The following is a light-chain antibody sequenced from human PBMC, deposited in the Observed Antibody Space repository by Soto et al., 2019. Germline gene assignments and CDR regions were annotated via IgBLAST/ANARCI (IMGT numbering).Light chain of an antibody. CDR1: QSVSSY. CDR2: DAS. CDR3: QRFGTSPPWT. J-gene: IGKJ1*01. V-gene: IGKV3-20*01. Sequence: EFVLTQSPGTLSLSPGERSTLSCRASQSVSSYLAWYQQKPGQAPRLLIYDASNRATGIPDRFSGSGSGTDFTLTITRLEPEDFAVYYCQRFGTSPPWTFGQGTKVDI.